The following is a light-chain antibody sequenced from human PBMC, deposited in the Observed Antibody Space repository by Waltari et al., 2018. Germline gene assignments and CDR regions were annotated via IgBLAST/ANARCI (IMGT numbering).Light chain of an antibody. CDR3: AAWDDSLNGRWV. CDR1: ASNIGNNL. J-gene: IGLJ3*02. CDR2: RSE. V-gene: IGLV1-44*01. Sequence: QSVLTQPPSVSGTPGQRVTISCSGSASNIGNNLVNWYQNFPGKAPKLLNYRSEHRPAGAPDRFAGSKAGTSASLAISGLQSEDEADYYCAAWDDSLNGRWVFGGGTKVTVL.